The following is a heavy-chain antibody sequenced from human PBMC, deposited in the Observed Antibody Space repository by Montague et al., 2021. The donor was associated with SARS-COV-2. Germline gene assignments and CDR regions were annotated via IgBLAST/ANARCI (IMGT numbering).Heavy chain of an antibody. V-gene: IGHV3-48*03. Sequence: SLRLSCAASGFTFSSYEMNWVRQAPGKGLEWVSYISSSGSTLYHADSVRGRFTISRDNARDSVYLQMNSLRAEDTAVYYCAREEDSYGSGTLDYWGQGTLVTASS. J-gene: IGHJ4*02. CDR1: GFTFSSYE. D-gene: IGHD3-10*01. CDR3: AREEDSYGSGTLDY. CDR2: ISSSGSTL.